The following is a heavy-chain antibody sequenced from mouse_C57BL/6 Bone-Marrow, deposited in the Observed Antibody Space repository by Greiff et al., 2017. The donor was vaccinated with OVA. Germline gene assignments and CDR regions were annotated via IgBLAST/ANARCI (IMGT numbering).Heavy chain of an antibody. J-gene: IGHJ1*03. D-gene: IGHD4-1*01. CDR3: ARYGLGRWYFDV. Sequence: QVQLKESGPELVKPGASVKLSCKASGYTFTSYDINWVKQRPGQGLEWIGWIYPRAGSTKYNEKFKGKATLTVDTSSSTAYMELHSLTSEDSAVYFCARYGLGRWYFDVWGTGTTVTVSS. CDR1: GYTFTSYD. V-gene: IGHV1-85*01. CDR2: IYPRAGST.